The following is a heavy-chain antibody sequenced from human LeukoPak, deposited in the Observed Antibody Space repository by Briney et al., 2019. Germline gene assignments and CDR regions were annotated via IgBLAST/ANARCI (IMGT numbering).Heavy chain of an antibody. CDR3: ARGLGRRVTTHYY. CDR1: GYTFTSYD. V-gene: IGHV1-8*01. CDR2: MNPNSGNT. D-gene: IGHD4-17*01. J-gene: IGHJ4*02. Sequence: ASVKVSCKASGYTFTSYDINWVRQATGQGLEWMGWMNPNSGNTGYAQKFQGGVTLTRNTSISTAYMELSSLRSEDTAVYYCARGLGRRVTTHYYWGQGTLVTVSS.